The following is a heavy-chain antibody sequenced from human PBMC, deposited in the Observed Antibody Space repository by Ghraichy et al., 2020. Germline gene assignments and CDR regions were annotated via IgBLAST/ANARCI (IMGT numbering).Heavy chain of an antibody. J-gene: IGHJ6*02. CDR3: AREVESVYYYYGMDV. D-gene: IGHD3-3*01. V-gene: IGHV3-64*01. CDR2: ISSSGGST. CDR1: GFTFSNYA. Sequence: GGSLRLSCAASGFTFSNYAMHWVRQAPGKGLEYVSAISSSGGSTYYANSVKGRFAISRDNSKNTLYLQMGSLRAEDMAVYYCAREVESVYYYYGMDVWGQGTTVTVCS.